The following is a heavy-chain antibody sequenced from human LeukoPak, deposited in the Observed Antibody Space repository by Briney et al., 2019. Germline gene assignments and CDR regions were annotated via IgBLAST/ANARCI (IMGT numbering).Heavy chain of an antibody. D-gene: IGHD2-2*01. J-gene: IGHJ4*02. CDR2: IKQDGSEK. Sequence: GGSLTLSCAISGFTSTTAWMTWVRQAPGKGLGWVANIKQDGSEKYYVDSVKGRFTISRDNAKNSLYLQMNSLRAEDTAVYYCARVPFVGTSCYQDYWGQGTLVTVSS. CDR1: GFTSTTAW. V-gene: IGHV3-7*01. CDR3: ARVPFVGTSCYQDY.